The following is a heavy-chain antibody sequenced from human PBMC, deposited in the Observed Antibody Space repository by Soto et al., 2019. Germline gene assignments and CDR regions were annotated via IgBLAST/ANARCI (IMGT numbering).Heavy chain of an antibody. J-gene: IGHJ4*02. V-gene: IGHV3-23*01. D-gene: IGHD6-13*01. Sequence: EVQLLESGGGLVQPGGSLRLSCAASGFTFSNYAATWVRQAPGKGLEWVSTISGSGGSTYYADSVKGRFTISRDNSKNTLYRQMNSLRAEDTAVYYCAKDQGSSWYEIDYWGQGTLVTVSS. CDR2: ISGSGGST. CDR3: AKDQGSSWYEIDY. CDR1: GFTFSNYA.